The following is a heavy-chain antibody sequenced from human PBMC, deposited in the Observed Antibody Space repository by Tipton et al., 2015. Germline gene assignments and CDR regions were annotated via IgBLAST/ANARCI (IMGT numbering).Heavy chain of an antibody. J-gene: IGHJ4*02. D-gene: IGHD2/OR15-2a*01. CDR3: ARGSRKYSSYEY. V-gene: IGHV5-51*01. CDR2: IFPGDSDP. CDR1: GYTFAVDW. Sequence: QLVQSGAEVHKPGESLRISCKASGYTFAVDWIAWVRQMPGKGLEWMGIIFPGDSDPTYSPSFQGQVIISADKSISTAYLQWSRLKASDTAMYYCARGSRKYSSYEYWGQGTLVTVSS.